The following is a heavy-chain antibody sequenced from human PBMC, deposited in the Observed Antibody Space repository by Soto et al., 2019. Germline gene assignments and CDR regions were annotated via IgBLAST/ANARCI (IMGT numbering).Heavy chain of an antibody. J-gene: IGHJ4*02. V-gene: IGHV3-53*01. D-gene: IGHD2-21*01. CDR1: GFTVSNSY. CDR3: ARGFQSSFGY. Sequence: PGGSLRLSCAASGFTVSNSYMSWVRQAPGKGLEWVSVIYSGGSTYYADSVKGRFTISRDSSKNTLYLQMNSLRAEDTAVYYCARGFQSSFGYWGQGTPGRRPL. CDR2: IYSGGST.